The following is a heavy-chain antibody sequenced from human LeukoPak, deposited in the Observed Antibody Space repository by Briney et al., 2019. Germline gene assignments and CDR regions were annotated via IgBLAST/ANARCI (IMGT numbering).Heavy chain of an antibody. CDR3: ARDVDSTDYYYYGMDV. J-gene: IGHJ6*02. Sequence: GASVKVSCKASGGTFSSYAISWVRQAPGQGLEWMGRIIPILGIVNYAQKFQGRVTITADKSTSTAYMELSSLRSEDTAVYYCARDVDSTDYYYYGMDVWGQGTTVTVSS. CDR1: GGTFSSYA. CDR2: IIPILGIV. V-gene: IGHV1-69*04. D-gene: IGHD5-12*01.